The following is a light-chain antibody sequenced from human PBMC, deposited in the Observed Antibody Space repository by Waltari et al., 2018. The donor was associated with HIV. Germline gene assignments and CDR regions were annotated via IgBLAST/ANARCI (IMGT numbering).Light chain of an antibody. CDR1: NSDIGTYDY. CDR2: EVT. V-gene: IGLV2-8*01. J-gene: IGLJ2*01. Sequence: QSALTQPPSASGSPGQSVTLSCTGTNSDIGTYDYVSWYQQHPGKAPKLVISEVTKRPSGVSVGFSGSKSGNTAFLTVSGLQAEDEADYYCSSFANRDGFYVLFGGGTRLTVL. CDR3: SSFANRDGFYVL.